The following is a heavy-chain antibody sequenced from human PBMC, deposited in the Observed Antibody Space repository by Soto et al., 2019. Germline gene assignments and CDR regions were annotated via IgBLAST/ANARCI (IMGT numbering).Heavy chain of an antibody. CDR3: XRDTRDGYYFEY. CDR1: XXXXXXXXXX. V-gene: IGHV4-30-2*01. D-gene: IGHD5-12*01. J-gene: IGHJ4*02. CDR2: IYQSGST. Sequence: QLQLQESGSGLVKPSQTLSLTCAXXXXXXXXXXXXXXXXRQPPGKGLEWIGHIYQSGSTLYNPXXXXXXXXXXXXXXXXXXXXXXXXXXXXTAVXXXXRDTRDGYYFEYWGQGILVTVSS.